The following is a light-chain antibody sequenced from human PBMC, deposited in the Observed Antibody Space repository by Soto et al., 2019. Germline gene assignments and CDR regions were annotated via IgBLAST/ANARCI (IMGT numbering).Light chain of an antibody. Sequence: DMQMTQSPSTLSASVLDIVTIAFLASQSISSWLAWYQQKPGKAPKLLIYDATSLASGVPSRFSGSGSETEFTLTISSLQPHDFGVFFCQQYGNSPLTFGQGTKVDI. V-gene: IGKV1-5*01. CDR3: QQYGNSPLT. CDR1: QSISSW. CDR2: DAT. J-gene: IGKJ1*01.